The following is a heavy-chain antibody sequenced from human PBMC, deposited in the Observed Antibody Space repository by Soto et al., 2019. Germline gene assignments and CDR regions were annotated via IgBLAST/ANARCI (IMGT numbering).Heavy chain of an antibody. CDR2: IIPIFGTA. J-gene: IGHJ5*02. CDR3: ASTPVDIVVVVAARPWFDP. D-gene: IGHD2-15*01. V-gene: IGHV1-69*01. Sequence: QVQLVQSGAEVKKPGSSVKVSCKASGGTFSSYAISWVRQAPGQGLEWMGGIIPIFGTANYAQKFQGRVTITADESTSTAYMELSSLRSEDTAVYYCASTPVDIVVVVAARPWFDPWGQGTLVTVSS. CDR1: GGTFSSYA.